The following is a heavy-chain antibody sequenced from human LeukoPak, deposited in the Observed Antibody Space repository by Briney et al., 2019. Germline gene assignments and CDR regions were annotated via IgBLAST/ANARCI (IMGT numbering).Heavy chain of an antibody. J-gene: IGHJ4*02. CDR2: ISGSGGSP. V-gene: IGHV3-23*01. CDR1: GFSLSNYA. CDR3: ARDLPYYYDSSGPDY. D-gene: IGHD3-22*01. Sequence: GRCLRLSCAAAGFSLSNYAMNWVRQAPGKLLEWVSFISGSGGSPYYADTVKGRFTISRDNSKNTLYMQMNSLRAEDTAVYFCARDLPYYYDSSGPDYWGQGTLVTVSS.